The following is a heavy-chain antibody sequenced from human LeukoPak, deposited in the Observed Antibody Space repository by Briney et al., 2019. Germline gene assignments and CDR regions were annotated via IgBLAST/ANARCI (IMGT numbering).Heavy chain of an antibody. V-gene: IGHV3-11*01. CDR3: ATWDGPSAGLAV. CDR2: FRNSDSPV. J-gene: IGHJ6*02. Sequence: LSLTCAVYGGSFSGYYWSWIRQAPGKGLEWVSYFRNSDSPVYYADSVKGRFTISRDNAKDSLYLQMNSLRAEDTAVYFCATWDGPSAGLAVWGQGTTVTVTS. D-gene: IGHD1-26*01. CDR1: GGSFSGYY.